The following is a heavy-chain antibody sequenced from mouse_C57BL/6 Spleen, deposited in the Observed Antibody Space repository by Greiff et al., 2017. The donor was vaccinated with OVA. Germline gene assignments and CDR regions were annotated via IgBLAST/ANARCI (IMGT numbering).Heavy chain of an antibody. J-gene: IGHJ3*01. Sequence: EVQLVESGGGLVKPGGSLKLSCAASGFTFSSYAMSWVRQTPEKRLEWVATISDGGSYTYYPDNVKGRFTISRDNAKNNLYLQMSHLKSEDTAMYYCAREDYGGFAYWGQGTLVTVSA. D-gene: IGHD1-1*01. CDR2: ISDGGSYT. V-gene: IGHV5-4*01. CDR3: AREDYGGFAY. CDR1: GFTFSSYA.